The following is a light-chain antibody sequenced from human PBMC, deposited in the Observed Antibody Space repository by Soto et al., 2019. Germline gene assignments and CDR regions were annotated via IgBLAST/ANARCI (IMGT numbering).Light chain of an antibody. J-gene: IGKJ1*01. CDR1: ESVSSK. CDR3: QQRSDWPPT. CDR2: DTS. Sequence: EIVMTQSPATLSVSPGERATLSCRASESVSSKLVWYQKKPGQAPRLLIYDTSIRATGIPARFSGSGPGTDFTLTISSLEAEDFAVYYCQQRSDWPPTFGQGTKVDI. V-gene: IGKV3D-11*02.